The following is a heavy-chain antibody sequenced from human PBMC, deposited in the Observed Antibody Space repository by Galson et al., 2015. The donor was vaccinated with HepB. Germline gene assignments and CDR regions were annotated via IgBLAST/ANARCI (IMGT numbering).Heavy chain of an antibody. CDR2: INAGNGNT. Sequence: YTFTTYAMHWVRQAPGQRLEWMGWINAGNGNTKYSQKFQGRVTITRDTSASTAYLELTSLRSEDTAVYYCARHVSVNWFDPWGQGTLVTVSS. V-gene: IGHV1-3*01. CDR1: YTFTTYA. CDR3: ARHVSVNWFDP. J-gene: IGHJ5*02. D-gene: IGHD5/OR15-5a*01.